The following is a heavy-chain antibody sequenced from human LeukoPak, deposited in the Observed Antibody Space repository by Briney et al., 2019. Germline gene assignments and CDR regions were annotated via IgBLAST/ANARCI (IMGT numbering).Heavy chain of an antibody. J-gene: IGHJ4*02. D-gene: IGHD3-22*01. V-gene: IGHV5-10-1*01. CDR1: GYSFTSYW. Sequence: GESLQISCKGSGYSFTSYWISWVRQMPGKGLEWMGRIDPSDSYTNYSPSFQGHVTISADKSISTAYLQWSSLKASDTAMYYCAITYYYDSSGYYVFDYWGQGTLVTVSS. CDR2: IDPSDSYT. CDR3: AITYYYDSSGYYVFDY.